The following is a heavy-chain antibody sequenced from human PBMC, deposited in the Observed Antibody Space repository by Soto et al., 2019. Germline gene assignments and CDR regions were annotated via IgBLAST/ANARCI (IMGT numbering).Heavy chain of an antibody. CDR1: GGSFSGYY. D-gene: IGHD7-27*01. V-gene: IGHV4-34*01. CDR2: INHSGRT. J-gene: IGHJ6*02. CDR3: ARTNWGWYYGMDL. Sequence: PSETLSLTCAVYGGSFSGYYWSWIRQPPGKGLEWIGEINHSGRTNYNPSLKSRVAISVDTSKNQFSLKLSSVTAADTAVYYCARTNWGWYYGMDLWGQGPTVTVS.